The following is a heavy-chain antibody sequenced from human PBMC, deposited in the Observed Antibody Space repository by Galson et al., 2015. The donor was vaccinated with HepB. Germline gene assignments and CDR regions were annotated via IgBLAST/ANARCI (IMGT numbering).Heavy chain of an antibody. J-gene: IGHJ6*02. CDR1: GFTFSSYS. CDR3: ARIRFYGMDV. CDR2: ISSSSSTI. Sequence: SLRLSCAASGFTFSSYSMNWVRQAPGKGLEWVSYISSSSSTIYYADSVKGRFTISRDNAKNSLYLQMNSLRDGDTAVYYCARIRFYGMDVWGQGTTVTVSS. V-gene: IGHV3-48*02.